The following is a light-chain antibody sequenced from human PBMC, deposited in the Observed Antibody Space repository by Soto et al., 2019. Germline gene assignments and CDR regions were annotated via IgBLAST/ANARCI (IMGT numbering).Light chain of an antibody. Sequence: EIVLTQSPATLSLSPGERATLSCRASQSVSSYLAWYQQKPGQAPRLLIYDASNRATGIPARFSGSASGTDFNLTTSSLEPEDYAIYYCQQRTNWPITLDQETRLAIK. CDR3: QQRTNWPIT. J-gene: IGKJ5*01. CDR2: DAS. V-gene: IGKV3-11*01. CDR1: QSVSSY.